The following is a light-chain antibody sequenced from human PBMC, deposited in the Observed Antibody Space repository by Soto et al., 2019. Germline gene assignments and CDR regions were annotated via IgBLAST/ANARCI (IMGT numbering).Light chain of an antibody. CDR1: SSDIGNNYV. V-gene: IGLV1-40*01. J-gene: IGLJ1*01. Sequence: QSVLTQPPSVSAAPGQKVTISCSGSSSDIGNNYVSWYQQLPGTAPKLLIYDNNNRPSGVPDRFSGSKSGTSASLAITGLQAEDEADYYCQSYDNSLSGYVFGTGTKLTVL. CDR2: DNN. CDR3: QSYDNSLSGYV.